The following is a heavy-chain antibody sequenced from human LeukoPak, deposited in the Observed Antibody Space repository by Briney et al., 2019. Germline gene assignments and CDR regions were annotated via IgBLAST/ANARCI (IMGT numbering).Heavy chain of an antibody. V-gene: IGHV3-23*01. CDR3: ARDGTYYYDSSGYYAFFDY. CDR1: GFTFSSYA. J-gene: IGHJ4*02. Sequence: GGSLRLSCAASGFTFSSYAMSWVRQAPGKGLEWVSAISGSGGSTYYADSVKGRFTISRDNSKNTLYLQMNSLRAEDTAVYYCARDGTYYYDSSGYYAFFDYWGQGTLVTVSS. D-gene: IGHD3-22*01. CDR2: ISGSGGST.